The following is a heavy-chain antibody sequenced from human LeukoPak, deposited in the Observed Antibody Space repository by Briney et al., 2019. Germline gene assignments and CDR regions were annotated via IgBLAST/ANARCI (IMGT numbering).Heavy chain of an antibody. CDR1: GYTFTSYY. CDR3: ARDPKYPLAEYYDFWSGYPYYYYGMDV. Sequence: ASVKVSCKASGYTFTSYYMHWVRQAPGQGLEWMGIINPSGGSTSYAQKFQGRVTMTRDTSTSTVYMELSSLRSEDTAVYYCARDPKYPLAEYYDFWSGYPYYYYGMDVWGQGPRSPSP. V-gene: IGHV1-46*01. D-gene: IGHD3-3*01. J-gene: IGHJ6*02. CDR2: INPSGGST.